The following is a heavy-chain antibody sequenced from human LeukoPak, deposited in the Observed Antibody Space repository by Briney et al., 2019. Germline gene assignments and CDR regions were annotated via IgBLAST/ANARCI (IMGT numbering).Heavy chain of an antibody. D-gene: IGHD3-16*02. CDR2: INPNSGGT. CDR1: GYTFTGYY. CDR3: ARDIRNYVWERYRPPHFDY. V-gene: IGHV1-2*02. J-gene: IGHJ4*02. Sequence: ASVKVSCKASGYTFTGYYMHWVRQAPGQGLEWMGSINPNSGGTNYAQKFQGRVTMTRDTSISTAYMELSRLRSDDTAVYYCARDIRNYVWERYRPPHFDYWGQGTLVTVSS.